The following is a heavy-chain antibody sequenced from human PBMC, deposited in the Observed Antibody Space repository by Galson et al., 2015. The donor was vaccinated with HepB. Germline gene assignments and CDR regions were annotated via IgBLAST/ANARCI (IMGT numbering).Heavy chain of an antibody. V-gene: IGHV3-23*01. CDR2: ISGSGGST. J-gene: IGHJ3*02. CDR1: GFTFSSYA. D-gene: IGHD7-27*01. Sequence: SLRLSCAASGFTFSSYAMSWVRQAPGKVLEWVSAISGSGGSTYYADSVKGRFAISRDNSKNTLYLQMNSLRAEDTAVYYCAKDSRGVWGNWVASDIWGQGTMVTVSS. CDR3: AKDSRGVWGNWVASDI.